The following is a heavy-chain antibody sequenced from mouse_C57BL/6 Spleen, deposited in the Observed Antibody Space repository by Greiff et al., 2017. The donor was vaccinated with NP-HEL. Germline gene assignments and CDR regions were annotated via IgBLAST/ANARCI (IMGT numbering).Heavy chain of an antibody. Sequence: QVQLQQPGAELVKPGASVKLSCKASGYTFTSYWMHWVKQRPGRGLEWIGRIDPNSGGTKYNEKFKSKATLTVDKPSSTAYMQLSSLPSEDSAVYYCARGGSTVVASVDFDVWGTGTTVTVSS. CDR3: ARGGSTVVASVDFDV. J-gene: IGHJ1*03. CDR1: GYTFTSYW. CDR2: IDPNSGGT. D-gene: IGHD1-1*01. V-gene: IGHV1-72*01.